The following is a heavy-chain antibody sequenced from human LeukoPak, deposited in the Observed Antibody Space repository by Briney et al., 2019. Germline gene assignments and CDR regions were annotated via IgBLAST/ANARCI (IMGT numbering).Heavy chain of an antibody. D-gene: IGHD3-22*01. Sequence: KPGGSLRLSCAASGFTFSNAWMSWVRQAPGKGLEWVGRIKSKTDGGTTDSAAPVKGRFTISRDDSKNTLYLQMNSLKTEDTAVYYCTTDVIPYYDSSGYYRYWGQGTLVTVSS. CDR1: GFTFSNAW. J-gene: IGHJ4*02. V-gene: IGHV3-15*01. CDR3: TTDVIPYYDSSGYYRY. CDR2: IKSKTDGGTT.